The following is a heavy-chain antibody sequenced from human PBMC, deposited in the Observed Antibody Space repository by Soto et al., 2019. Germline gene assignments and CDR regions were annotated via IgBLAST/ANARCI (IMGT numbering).Heavy chain of an antibody. Sequence: QVHLVQSGAEVKKPGASVKVSCKGSGYTFTSYGITWVRQAPGQGLEWMGWISAHNGNTDYAQQLQGRVTVTRDTSTSTAYMELRSLRSDDTAVYYCARGRYGYYWGQGALVTVSS. J-gene: IGHJ4*02. V-gene: IGHV1-18*01. CDR3: ARGRYGYY. CDR1: GYTFTSYG. D-gene: IGHD1-1*01. CDR2: ISAHNGNT.